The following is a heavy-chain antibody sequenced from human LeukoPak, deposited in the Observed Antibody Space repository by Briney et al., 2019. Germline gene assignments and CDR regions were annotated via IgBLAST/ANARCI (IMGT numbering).Heavy chain of an antibody. D-gene: IGHD3-10*01. CDR1: GFTFSSYW. V-gene: IGHV3-7*01. J-gene: IGHJ5*02. CDR2: IKQDGSEK. Sequence: PGGSLRLSCAASGFTFSSYWMSWVRQAPGKGLEWVANIKQDGSEKYYVDSVKGRFTISRDNAKNSLYLQMNSLRAEDTAVYYCARDTYTMVRGVGFNWFDPWGQGTLVTVSS. CDR3: ARDTYTMVRGVGFNWFDP.